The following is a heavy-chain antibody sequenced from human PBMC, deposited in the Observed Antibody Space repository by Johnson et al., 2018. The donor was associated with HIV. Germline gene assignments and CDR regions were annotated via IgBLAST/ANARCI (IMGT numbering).Heavy chain of an antibody. CDR1: GFTFTSYD. D-gene: IGHD1-7*01. J-gene: IGHJ3*02. Sequence: VQLVESGGGLVQPGESLRLSCVAYGFTFTSYDMQWVRQATGEGLDWISAIGTAGDTLYPGSVKGRFTISRDNSKNTLYLQMNSLRAEDTAVYYCARAGQLPEDAFDIWGQGTMVTVSS. CDR2: IGTAGDT. V-gene: IGHV3-13*01. CDR3: ARAGQLPEDAFDI.